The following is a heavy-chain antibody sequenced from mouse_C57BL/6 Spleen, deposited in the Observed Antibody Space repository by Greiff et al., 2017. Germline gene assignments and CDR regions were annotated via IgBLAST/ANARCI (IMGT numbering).Heavy chain of an antibody. J-gene: IGHJ4*01. D-gene: IGHD2-5*01. CDR3: ARYYINYYAMDY. Sequence: QVQLQQSGAELVRPGTSVKVSCKASGYAFTNYLIEWVKQRPGQGLEWIGVINPGSGGTNYNEKFKGKATLTADKSSSTAYMQLSSLTSEDSAVYFCARYYINYYAMDYWGQGTSVTVSS. V-gene: IGHV1-54*01. CDR2: INPGSGGT. CDR1: GYAFTNYL.